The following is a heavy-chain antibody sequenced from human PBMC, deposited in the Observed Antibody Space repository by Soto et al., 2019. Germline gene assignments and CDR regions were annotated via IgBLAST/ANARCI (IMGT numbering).Heavy chain of an antibody. CDR1: GLTVSGTKY. V-gene: IGHV3-53*01. CDR3: ASWREREHAFDV. J-gene: IGHJ3*01. Sequence: DVQLVESGGGLIQPGESQRLSCVAFGLTVSGTKYVAWVRQAPGKGLEWVSALYDVFGSFYADSVKGRFTTSSDRSRSTVYLQMNDLRPDDTAVYYCASWREREHAFDVWGQGTAVIVSP. D-gene: IGHD1-1*01. CDR2: LYDVFGS.